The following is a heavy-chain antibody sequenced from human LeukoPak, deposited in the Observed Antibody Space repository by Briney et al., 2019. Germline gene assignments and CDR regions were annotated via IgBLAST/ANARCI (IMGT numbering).Heavy chain of an antibody. Sequence: GGSLRLSCAASGFTFSSYGMHSVRQAPGKGLEWVAFIRYDGSNKYYADSVKGRFTISRDNSKNTLYLQMNSLRAEDTAVYYCAKGWFGEFDYWGQGTLVTVSS. V-gene: IGHV3-30*02. CDR2: IRYDGSNK. J-gene: IGHJ4*02. D-gene: IGHD3-10*01. CDR1: GFTFSSYG. CDR3: AKGWFGEFDY.